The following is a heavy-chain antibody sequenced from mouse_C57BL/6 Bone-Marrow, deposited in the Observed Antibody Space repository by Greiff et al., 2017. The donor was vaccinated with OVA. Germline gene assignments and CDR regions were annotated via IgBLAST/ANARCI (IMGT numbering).Heavy chain of an antibody. V-gene: IGHV1-72*01. D-gene: IGHD2-2*01. CDR3: ARMLLWLRRDYVDY. Sequence: VQLQQPGAELVKPGASVKLSCKASGYTFTSYWMHWVKQRPGRGLEWIGRIDPNSGGTKYNEKFKSKATLTVDKHSSTAYMQISSLTSEDSAGYYCARMLLWLRRDYVDYWGQGTTLTVSS. CDR1: GYTFTSYW. CDR2: IDPNSGGT. J-gene: IGHJ2*01.